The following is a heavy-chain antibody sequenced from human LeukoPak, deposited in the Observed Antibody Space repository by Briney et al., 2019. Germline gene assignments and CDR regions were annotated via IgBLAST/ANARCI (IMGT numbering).Heavy chain of an antibody. CDR2: IYHSGST. J-gene: IGHJ2*01. CDR3: ARITPYIVVVPATWTYFDL. V-gene: IGHV4-38-2*02. D-gene: IGHD2-2*01. Sequence: SETPSLTCTVSGYSISSGYYWGWIRQPPGKGLEWIGSIYHSGSTYYNPSLKSRVTISVDTSKNQFSLKLSSVTAADTAVYYCARITPYIVVVPATWTYFDLWGRGTLVTVSS. CDR1: GYSISSGYY.